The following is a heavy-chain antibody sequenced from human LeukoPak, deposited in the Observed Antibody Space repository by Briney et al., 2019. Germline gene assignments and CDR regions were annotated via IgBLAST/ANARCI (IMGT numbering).Heavy chain of an antibody. Sequence: SVKVSCKASGGTFSSYAISWVRQAPGQGLEWMGGIIPIFGTANYAQRFQGRVTITADESTSTAYMELSSLRSEDTAVYYCASELDCSGGSCYGYWGQGTLVTVSS. CDR2: IIPIFGTA. V-gene: IGHV1-69*13. CDR1: GGTFSSYA. D-gene: IGHD2-15*01. CDR3: ASELDCSGGSCYGY. J-gene: IGHJ4*02.